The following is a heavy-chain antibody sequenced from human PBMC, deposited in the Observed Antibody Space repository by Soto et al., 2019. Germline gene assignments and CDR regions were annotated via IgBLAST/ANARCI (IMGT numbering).Heavy chain of an antibody. CDR2: VYPGDSDT. D-gene: IGHD2-2*01. CDR1: GYSFTSYW. Sequence: GESLKISCKGSGYSFTSYWIGWVRQMPGKGLEWMGIVYPGDSDTRYSPSFQGQVTISADKSISTAYLQWSSLKASDTAMYYCASHSPFHCSSTSCPATRNYYYGMDVWGQGTTVTVSS. V-gene: IGHV5-51*01. J-gene: IGHJ6*02. CDR3: ASHSPFHCSSTSCPATRNYYYGMDV.